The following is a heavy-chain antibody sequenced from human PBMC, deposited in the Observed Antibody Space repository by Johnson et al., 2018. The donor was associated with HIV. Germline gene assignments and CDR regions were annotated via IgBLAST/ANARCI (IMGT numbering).Heavy chain of an antibody. CDR1: GFTFSSYW. V-gene: IGHV3-74*01. Sequence: VQLVESGGGLVQPGGSLRLSCAASGFTFSSYWMHWVRQAPGKGLVWVSRLNSDGSSTSYADSVKGRFPISRDNAKNSLYLQMNSLRAEDTALYYCARELGYCSGGSCHDAFDIWGQGTMVTVSS. CDR3: ARELGYCSGGSCHDAFDI. CDR2: LNSDGSST. D-gene: IGHD2-15*01. J-gene: IGHJ3*02.